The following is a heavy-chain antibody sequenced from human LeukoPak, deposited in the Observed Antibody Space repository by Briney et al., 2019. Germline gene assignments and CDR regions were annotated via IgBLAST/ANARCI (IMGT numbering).Heavy chain of an antibody. CDR2: IYYSGTT. D-gene: IGHD1-26*01. CDR1: GDSIISGGYY. J-gene: IGHJ5*02. Sequence: SETLSLTCTVSGDSIISGGYYWSWIRQHPWKGLEWIGYIYYSGTTHYNPSLKSRVTMSVDTSKNQFSLKLSSVTAADTAIYYCARDPVGPGWFDPWGQGTLVTFSS. V-gene: IGHV4-31*02. CDR3: ARDPVGPGWFDP.